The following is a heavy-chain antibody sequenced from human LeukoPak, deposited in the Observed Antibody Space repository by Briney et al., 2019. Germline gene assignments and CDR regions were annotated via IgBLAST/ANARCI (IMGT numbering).Heavy chain of an antibody. D-gene: IGHD3-22*01. CDR1: GGSISSGGYY. V-gene: IGHV4-30-2*01. Sequence: SETLSLTCTVSGGSISSGGYYWSWIRQHPGKGLEWIGYIYHSGSTYYNPSLKSRVTISVDRSKNQFSLKLSSVTAADTAVYYCASSIPHYYDSSAAFDIWGQGTMVTVSS. J-gene: IGHJ3*02. CDR2: IYHSGST. CDR3: ASSIPHYYDSSAAFDI.